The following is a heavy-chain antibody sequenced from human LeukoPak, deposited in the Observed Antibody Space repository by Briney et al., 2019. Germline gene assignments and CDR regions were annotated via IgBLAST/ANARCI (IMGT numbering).Heavy chain of an antibody. CDR3: AKSDGGVRVNWYFDL. CDR1: GFTFSSYA. CDR2: ISGSGGST. J-gene: IGHJ2*01. D-gene: IGHD2-8*02. V-gene: IGHV3-23*01. Sequence: PGGSLRLSCAASGFTFSSYAMSWVRQAPGKGLEWVSAISGSGGSTYYADSVKGRFTISRDNSKNTLYLQMNSLRAEDTAVYYCAKSDGGVRVNWYFDLWGRGTLVTVSS.